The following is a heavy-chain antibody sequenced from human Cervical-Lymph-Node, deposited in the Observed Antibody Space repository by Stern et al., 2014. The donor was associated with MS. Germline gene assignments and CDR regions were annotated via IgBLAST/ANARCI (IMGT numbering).Heavy chain of an antibody. V-gene: IGHV3-21*01. D-gene: IGHD6-19*01. Sequence: EMQLVESGGGLVKPGGSLRLSCAASGFTFSSYSMNWVRQAPGKGLEWVSSISSSSSYIYYADSVKGRFTISRDNAKNSLYLQMNSLRAEDTAVYYCARLKESSGWYKSPWIDYWGQGTLVTVSS. CDR3: ARLKESSGWYKSPWIDY. CDR1: GFTFSSYS. CDR2: ISSSSSYI. J-gene: IGHJ4*02.